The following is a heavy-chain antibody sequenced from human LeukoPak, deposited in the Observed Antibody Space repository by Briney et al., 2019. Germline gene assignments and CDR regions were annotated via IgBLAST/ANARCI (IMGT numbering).Heavy chain of an antibody. V-gene: IGHV1-2*02. D-gene: IGHD6-19*01. CDR3: TRDRGYGWYVSDH. J-gene: IGHJ4*02. CDR2: INPNSGST. Sequence: ASVKVSCKASGYTFTSYDINWVRQATGQGLEWMGWINPNSGSTNYAQKFKGRVTMTRDTSISTTYMELNSLRSDDTALYYCTRDRGYGWYVSDHWGQGTLVTVSS. CDR1: GYTFTSYD.